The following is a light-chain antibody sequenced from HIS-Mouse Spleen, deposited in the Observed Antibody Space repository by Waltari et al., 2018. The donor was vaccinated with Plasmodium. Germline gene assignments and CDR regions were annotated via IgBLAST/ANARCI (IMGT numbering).Light chain of an antibody. CDR1: KLGDKY. Sequence: SYELTQPPSVSVSPGQTASITCSGDKLGDKYAFWYQQKPGQSPVLVIYQYSKRPSGIPARFSGSNAGNTATLTISGTQAMDEADYYCQAWDSSTVVFGGGTKLTVL. CDR3: QAWDSSTVV. J-gene: IGLJ2*01. CDR2: QYS. V-gene: IGLV3-1*01.